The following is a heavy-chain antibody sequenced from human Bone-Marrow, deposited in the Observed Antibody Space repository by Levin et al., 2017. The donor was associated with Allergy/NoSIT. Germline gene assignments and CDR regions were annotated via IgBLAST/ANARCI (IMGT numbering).Heavy chain of an antibody. CDR1: GFTFDNFA. CDR2: IRSNAYAGTT. J-gene: IGHJ1*01. CDR3: TRVYCSSTSCYAVFFQH. V-gene: IGHV3-49*04. D-gene: IGHD2-2*01. Sequence: HSGGSLRLSCTVSGFTFDNFALTWVRQAPGKGLEWVGFIRSNAYAGTTEYAASVKGRFTISKDDSRSIAYLQMNTLRAEDTGIYYCTRVYCSSTSCYAVFFQHWGQGTLVTVSS.